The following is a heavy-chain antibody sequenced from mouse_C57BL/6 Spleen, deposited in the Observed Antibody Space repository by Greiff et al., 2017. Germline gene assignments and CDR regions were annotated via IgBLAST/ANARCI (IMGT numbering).Heavy chain of an antibody. CDR3: AGKCRSAYYSSSYFDD. D-gene: IGHD1-1*01. CDR1: GYTFTDHT. J-gene: IGHJ2*01. V-gene: IGHV1-78*01. Sequence: VQLQQSDAELVKPGASVKISCKASGYTFTDHTIHWMKQRPEQGLEWIGCIYPRDGSTKYNEKFKGKATLTADTSSSTAYMQLSSLTSEDSAVYFCAGKCRSAYYSSSYFDDWGQGTTLTVSS. CDR2: IYPRDGST.